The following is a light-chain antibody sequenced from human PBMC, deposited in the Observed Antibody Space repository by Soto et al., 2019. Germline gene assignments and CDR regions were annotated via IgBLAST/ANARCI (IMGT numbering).Light chain of an antibody. CDR2: GAS. Sequence: EMVMKQSPATLSVSPGERATLSCRASQSVRSSLAWYQQKPGQAPRLLIYGASTRATSVPARFSGSGSGTEFTLTISSLQRDDFATYYCQQYNSYSRTFGQGTMVDIK. J-gene: IGKJ1*01. CDR1: QSVRSS. CDR3: QQYNSYSRT. V-gene: IGKV3-15*01.